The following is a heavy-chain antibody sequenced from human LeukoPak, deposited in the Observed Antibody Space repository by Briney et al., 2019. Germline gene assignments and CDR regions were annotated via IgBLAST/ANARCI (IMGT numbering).Heavy chain of an antibody. Sequence: ASVKVSCKASGYTFTSYDINWVRQATGQGLEWMGWMNPNSGNTGYAQKFQGRVTMTRNTSISTAYMELSSLRSEDTAVYYCARGTYYDILTGYYTTNFDYWGQGTLVTVSS. CDR1: GYTFTSYD. J-gene: IGHJ4*02. V-gene: IGHV1-8*01. CDR3: ARGTYYDILTGYYTTNFDY. CDR2: MNPNSGNT. D-gene: IGHD3-9*01.